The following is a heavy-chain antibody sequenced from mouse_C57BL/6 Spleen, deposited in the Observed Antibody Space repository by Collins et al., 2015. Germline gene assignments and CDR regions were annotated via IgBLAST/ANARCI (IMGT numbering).Heavy chain of an antibody. CDR2: INPSNGGT. D-gene: IGHD2-1*01. CDR3: TRGGGNYFFAY. V-gene: IGHV1S81*02. J-gene: IGHJ3*01. CDR1: GYTFTSYY. Sequence: QVQLQQSGAELVKPGASVKLSCKASGYTFTSYYMYWVKQRPGQGLEWIGEINPSNGGTNFNEKFKSKATLTVDKSSSTAYMQLSSLTSEDSAVYYCTRGGGNYFFAYWGQGTLVTVSA.